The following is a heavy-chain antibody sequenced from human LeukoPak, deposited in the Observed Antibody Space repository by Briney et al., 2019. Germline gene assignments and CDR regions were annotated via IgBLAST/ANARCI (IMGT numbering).Heavy chain of an antibody. CDR1: AGSFNSYY. CDR2: IYYSGST. Sequence: SETLSLTCTVSAGSFNSYYWSWIRQPPGKGLEWIGYIYYSGSTNYNPSLKSRVTISVDTSKNQFSLKLSSVTAADTAVYYCAREDIDNWFDPWGQGTLVTVSS. J-gene: IGHJ5*02. CDR3: AREDIDNWFDP. V-gene: IGHV4-59*01.